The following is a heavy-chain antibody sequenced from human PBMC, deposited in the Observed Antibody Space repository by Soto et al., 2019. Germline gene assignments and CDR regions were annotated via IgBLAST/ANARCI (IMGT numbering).Heavy chain of an antibody. J-gene: IGHJ6*02. CDR2: INHSGGT. D-gene: IGHD2-21*02. V-gene: IGHV4-34*01. CDR3: ARDLWGYCGTDCYPLDV. CDR1: GGSFRGYY. Sequence: SETLSLTCAVYGGSFRGYYWSWIRQPPGKGLEWIGEINHSGGTNYNPSLKSRVTISVDTSKNQFSLKLNSVTAADTAVYYCARDLWGYCGTDCYPLDVWGQGTTVTVSS.